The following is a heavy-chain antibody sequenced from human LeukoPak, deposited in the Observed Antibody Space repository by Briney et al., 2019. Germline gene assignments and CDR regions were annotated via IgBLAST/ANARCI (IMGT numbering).Heavy chain of an antibody. CDR2: IRYDGSNE. CDR3: AKDSAVSGSYPDASDI. V-gene: IGHV3-30*02. CDR1: GVTFSSYG. J-gene: IGHJ3*02. Sequence: GGSLRLSCVASGVTFSSYGMHWVRQAPGKGLEWVAFIRYDGSNEYYIDSVKGRFTLSRDNSKNTLYLQMNSLRAEDTAVYYCAKDSAVSGSYPDASDIWGQGTMVTVSS. D-gene: IGHD1-26*01.